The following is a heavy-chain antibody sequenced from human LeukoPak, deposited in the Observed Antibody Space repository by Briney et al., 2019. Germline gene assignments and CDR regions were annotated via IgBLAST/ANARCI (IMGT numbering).Heavy chain of an antibody. V-gene: IGHV3-7*04. CDR3: ARARYGSGGYFFDF. D-gene: IGHD3-10*01. CDR1: GFNFNSYW. Sequence: GGSLRLSCAAPGFNFNSYWMSWVRQAPGKGLECVAIIKQDGSEISFVDSVKGRFTISRDNAKSSLYLQMNSLRGEDTAVYYCARARYGSGGYFFDFWGQGTLVTVSS. J-gene: IGHJ4*02. CDR2: IKQDGSEI.